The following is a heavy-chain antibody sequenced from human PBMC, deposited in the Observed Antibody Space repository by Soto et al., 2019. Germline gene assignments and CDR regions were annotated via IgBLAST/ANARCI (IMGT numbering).Heavy chain of an antibody. D-gene: IGHD7-27*01. CDR2: IYYRGNT. Sequence: PSETLSLTCSVFGGSMIPYYWSWIRQSPWKGLEWIANIYYRGNTNYNPSLESRVTISIDTSKNQFSLKLNSLTAADTAVYYCARHSKKTGDFDYYYGMDVWGQGTTVTVSS. J-gene: IGHJ6*02. CDR3: ARHSKKTGDFDYYYGMDV. CDR1: GGSMIPYY. V-gene: IGHV4-59*08.